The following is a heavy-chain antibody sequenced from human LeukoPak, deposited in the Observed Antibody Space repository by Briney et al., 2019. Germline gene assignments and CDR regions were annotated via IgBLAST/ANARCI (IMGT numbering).Heavy chain of an antibody. CDR3: ARDRPPGYSSSRDAFDI. CDR1: GGSISSSSYY. J-gene: IGHJ3*02. V-gene: IGHV4-39*07. D-gene: IGHD6-6*01. CDR2: IYYSGST. Sequence: PSETLSLTCTVSGGSISSSSYYWGWIRQPPGKGLEWSGSIYYSGSTYYNPSLKSRVTISVDTSKNQFSLKLSSVTAADTAVYYCARDRPPGYSSSRDAFDIWGQGTMVTVSS.